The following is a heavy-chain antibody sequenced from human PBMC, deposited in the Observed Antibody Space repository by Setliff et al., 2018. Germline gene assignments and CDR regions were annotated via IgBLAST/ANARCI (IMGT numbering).Heavy chain of an antibody. D-gene: IGHD3-10*01. V-gene: IGHV5-10-1*01. J-gene: IGHJ3*02. Sequence: GESLKISCQASGYNFANHWIAWVRLMPGKGLEYMGRIDPGDSYADYSPSFEGLVTISADKSRTTVYLQWTSLQASDTAMYYCARPIGGNYYGAFENWGQGTMVTVSS. CDR2: IDPGDSYA. CDR3: ARPIGGNYYGAFEN. CDR1: GYNFANHW.